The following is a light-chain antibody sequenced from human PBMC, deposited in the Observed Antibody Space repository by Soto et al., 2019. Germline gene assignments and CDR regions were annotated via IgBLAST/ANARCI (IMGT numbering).Light chain of an antibody. Sequence: QTVVTQEPSLTVSPGGTVTLTCASSTGVVTTDYYPNWFQQKPGQPPRSLIYSTTNTHSWTPARFSGSLLGGKAALTLSGVQPEDEAEYYGLIYYGGAWVFGGGTKVTVL. V-gene: IGLV7-43*01. CDR2: STT. CDR3: LIYYGGAWV. J-gene: IGLJ3*02. CDR1: TGVVTTDYY.